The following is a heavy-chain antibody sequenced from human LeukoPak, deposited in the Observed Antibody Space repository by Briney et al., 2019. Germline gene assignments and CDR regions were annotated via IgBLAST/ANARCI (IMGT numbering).Heavy chain of an antibody. CDR2: IYDSGTI. D-gene: IGHD3-16*01. J-gene: IGHJ4*02. CDR1: VFTVSTDY. CDR3: ASHWGGY. Sequence: GGCLRLSCAASVFTVSTDYMSWVRQAPGKGLEWVSIIYDSGTIHYADSVKGRFTISRDNLKNTLYLQMNSLRAEDTAVYYCASHWGGYWGQGTLVTVSS. V-gene: IGHV3-53*01.